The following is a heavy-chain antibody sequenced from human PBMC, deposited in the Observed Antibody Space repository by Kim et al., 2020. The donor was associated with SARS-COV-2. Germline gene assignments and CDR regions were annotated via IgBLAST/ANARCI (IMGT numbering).Heavy chain of an antibody. CDR2: NSGGT. V-gene: IGHV1-2*02. D-gene: IGHD3-10*01. CDR3: ARGRGDY. Sequence: NSGGTNYAQTFEGRVTIPRDTTINTAYMELSRLRSDDTAVYYCARGRGDYWGQGTLVTVSS. J-gene: IGHJ4*02.